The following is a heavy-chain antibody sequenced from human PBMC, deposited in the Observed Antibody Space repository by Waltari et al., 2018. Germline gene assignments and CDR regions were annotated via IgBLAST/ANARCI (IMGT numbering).Heavy chain of an antibody. CDR3: ARVGRYCTNGVCYYYFDY. Sequence: QVQLVQSGAEVKKPGSSVKVSCKASGGTFSSYAISWVRQAPGQGLEWMGGNSPSFGTANYAQKFQGRVTITADESTSTAYMELSSLRSEDTAVYYCARVGRYCTNGVCYYYFDYWGQGTLVTVSS. V-gene: IGHV1-69*12. D-gene: IGHD2-8*01. CDR2: NSPSFGTA. J-gene: IGHJ4*02. CDR1: GGTFSSYA.